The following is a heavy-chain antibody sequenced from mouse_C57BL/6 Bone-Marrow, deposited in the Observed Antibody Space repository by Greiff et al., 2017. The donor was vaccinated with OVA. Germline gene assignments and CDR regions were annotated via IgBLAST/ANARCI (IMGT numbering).Heavy chain of an antibody. CDR2: IRNKANGYTT. J-gene: IGHJ1*03. CDR3: ARDYYGSSYYWYFDV. V-gene: IGHV7-3*01. D-gene: IGHD1-1*01. CDR1: GFTFTDYY. Sequence: VQLQQSGGGLVQPGGSLSLSCAASGFTFTDYYMSWVRQPPGKALEWLGFIRNKANGYTTEYSASVKGRFTISRDNSQSILYLQMNALRAEDSATYYCARDYYGSSYYWYFDVWGTGTTVTVSS.